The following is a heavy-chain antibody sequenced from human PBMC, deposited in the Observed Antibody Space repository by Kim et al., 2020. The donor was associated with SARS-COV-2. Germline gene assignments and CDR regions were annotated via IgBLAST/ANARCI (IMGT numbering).Heavy chain of an antibody. D-gene: IGHD3-22*01. CDR2: ISSSSSYI. Sequence: GGSLRLSCAASGFTFSSYSMNWVRQAPGKGLEWVSSISSSSSYIYYADSVKGRFTISRDNAKNSLYLQMNSLRAEDTAVYYCARDPYYYDSSGYPTTDYWGQGTLVTVSS. CDR1: GFTFSSYS. V-gene: IGHV3-21*01. CDR3: ARDPYYYDSSGYPTTDY. J-gene: IGHJ4*02.